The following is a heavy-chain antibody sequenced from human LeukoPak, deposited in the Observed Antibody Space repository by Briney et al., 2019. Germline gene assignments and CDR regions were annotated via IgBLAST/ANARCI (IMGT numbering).Heavy chain of an antibody. D-gene: IGHD1-26*01. CDR2: ISSNGGST. J-gene: IGHJ4*02. V-gene: IGHV3-64*01. CDR1: GFTFSSYA. Sequence: GGSLRLSCAASGFTFSSYAMHWVRQAPGKGLEYVSAISSNGGSTYYANSVKGRFTISRDNSKNTLYLQMGSPRAEDMAVYYCARDQWELREMKWGYFDYWGQGTLVTVSS. CDR3: ARDQWELREMKWGYFDY.